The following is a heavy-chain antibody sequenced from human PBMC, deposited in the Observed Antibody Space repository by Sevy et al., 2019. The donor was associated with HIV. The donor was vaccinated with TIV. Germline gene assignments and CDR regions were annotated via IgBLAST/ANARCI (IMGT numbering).Heavy chain of an antibody. V-gene: IGHV1-69*13. CDR3: AVQGEGFNYGYFDY. J-gene: IGHJ4*02. D-gene: IGHD5-12*01. Sequence: ASVKVSCKASGGSSSGLTFSNFGINWVRQAPGEGLEWMGGIIPIFGTSNYAQKFQGRVTFTADESTSTAYMELSSLRLEDTAIYYCAVQGEGFNYGYFDYWGQGTLVTVSS. CDR2: IIPIFGTS. CDR1: GGSSSGLTFSNFG.